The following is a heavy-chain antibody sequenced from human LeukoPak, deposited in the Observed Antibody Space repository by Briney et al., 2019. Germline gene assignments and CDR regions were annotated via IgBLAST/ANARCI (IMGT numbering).Heavy chain of an antibody. V-gene: IGHV4-39*01. Sequence: SETLSLTCTVSGGSISSSSYYWGWIRQPPGKGLEWIGSIYYSGSTYYNPSLKSRVTMSVDTSKNQFSLKLSSVTAADTAVYYCARATTVTTYYDYWGQGTLVTVSS. CDR3: ARATTVTTYYDY. J-gene: IGHJ4*02. CDR2: IYYSGST. D-gene: IGHD4-17*01. CDR1: GGSISSSSYY.